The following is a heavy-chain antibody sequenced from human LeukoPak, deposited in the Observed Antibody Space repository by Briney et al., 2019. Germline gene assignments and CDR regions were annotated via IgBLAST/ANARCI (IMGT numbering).Heavy chain of an antibody. J-gene: IGHJ4*02. CDR2: INHSGST. CDR3: ARGADYVWGSYRYSLDY. CDR1: GGSFSGYY. D-gene: IGHD3-16*02. V-gene: IGHV4-34*01. Sequence: PSETLSLTCAVYGGSFSGYYWSWIRQPPGKGLEWIGEINHSGSTNYNPSLKSRVTISVDTSKNQFSLKLSSVTAADTAVYYCARGADYVWGSYRYSLDYWGQGTLVTASS.